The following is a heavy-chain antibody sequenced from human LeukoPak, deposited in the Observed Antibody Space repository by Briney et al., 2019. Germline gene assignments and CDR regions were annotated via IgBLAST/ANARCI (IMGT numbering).Heavy chain of an antibody. CDR3: ARDYAITIFGVPYYYGMDV. D-gene: IGHD3-3*01. CDR2: IRAYNGNT. J-gene: IGHJ6*02. Sequence: ASVKVSCKASGYTFTSYGISWVRQAPGQGLEWMGWIRAYNGNTNYAQKLQGRGTMTTDTSTSTAYVELRSLRSDDTAVYYCARDYAITIFGVPYYYGMDVWGQGTTVTVSS. V-gene: IGHV1-18*01. CDR1: GYTFTSYG.